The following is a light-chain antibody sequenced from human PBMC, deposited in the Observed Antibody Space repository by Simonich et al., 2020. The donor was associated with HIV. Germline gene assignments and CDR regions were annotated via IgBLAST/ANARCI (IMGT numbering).Light chain of an antibody. CDR2: DAS. V-gene: IGKV3-11*01. CDR1: QSVSSY. Sequence: ETVLTQSPATLSLSPGERATLSCRASQSVSSYLAWYQQKPGQAPRLLIYDASNRATGIPARFSGSGSGTEFTLTISSLQSEDFAVYYCQQYNNWPYTFGQGTKLEIK. J-gene: IGKJ2*01. CDR3: QQYNNWPYT.